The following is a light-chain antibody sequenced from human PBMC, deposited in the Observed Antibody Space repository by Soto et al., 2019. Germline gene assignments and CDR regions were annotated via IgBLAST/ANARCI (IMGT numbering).Light chain of an antibody. CDR3: NSYAGSFNWV. J-gene: IGLJ3*02. Sequence: QSALTQPPSASGSPGQSVTISCTGTISYVGGYNYVSCYQQHPGKAPKLMIYEVTKRPSGVPDRFSGSKSGNTASLTVSGLQAEDEADYYCNSYAGSFNWVFGGGTKLTVL. CDR2: EVT. CDR1: ISYVGGYNY. V-gene: IGLV2-8*01.